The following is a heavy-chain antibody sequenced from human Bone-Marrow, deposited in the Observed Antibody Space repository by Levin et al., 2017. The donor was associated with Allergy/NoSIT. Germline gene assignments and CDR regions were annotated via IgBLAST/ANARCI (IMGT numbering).Heavy chain of an antibody. J-gene: IGHJ6*02. Sequence: SETLSLTCTVSGISISNSHWNWIRLSAGKGMEWIGRSSISRGSKYNPSLESRVSMEVDTSRNQFSLTLSAVTAADTAVYYCAKDAPFGEYGLDVWGQGTTVTVSS. V-gene: IGHV4-4*07. CDR2: SSISRGS. CDR3: AKDAPFGEYGLDV. CDR1: GISISNSH. D-gene: IGHD3-10*01.